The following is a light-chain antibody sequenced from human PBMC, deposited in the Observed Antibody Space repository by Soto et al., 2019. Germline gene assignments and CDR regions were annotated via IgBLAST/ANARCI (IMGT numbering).Light chain of an antibody. CDR3: QQSYSVPRS. V-gene: IGKV1-39*01. CDR2: ATS. J-gene: IGKJ4*01. Sequence: DFQMTHSPSSLSASVGDRVNITCWASQSITRYLNWYQQKPGKAPNLLIYATSNLQTGVPFRFSGSGFGTDFTLTINNLQPEDFATYYCQQSYSVPRSFGGGATVEI. CDR1: QSITRY.